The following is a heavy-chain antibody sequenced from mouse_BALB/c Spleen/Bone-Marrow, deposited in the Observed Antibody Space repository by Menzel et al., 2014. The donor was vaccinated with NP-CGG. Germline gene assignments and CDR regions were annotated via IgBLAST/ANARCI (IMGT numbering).Heavy chain of an antibody. CDR3: ARYTYPGYFDV. CDR2: SRNKANDYTT. CDR1: GFTFSVFY. V-gene: IGHV7-1*02. Sequence: EVNVVESGGGLVQPGGSLRLSCATSGFTFSVFYMEWVRQPPGKRLEWIAASRNKANDYTTEYSASVKGRFIVSRDTSQSILYLQMNALRAEDTAIYYCARYTYPGYFDVWGAGTTVTVSS. D-gene: IGHD5-1*01. J-gene: IGHJ1*01.